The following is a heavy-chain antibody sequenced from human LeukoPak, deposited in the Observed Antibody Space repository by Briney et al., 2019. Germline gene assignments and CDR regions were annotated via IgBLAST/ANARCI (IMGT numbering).Heavy chain of an antibody. CDR3: AKASDYYGSGRGNHYYYYGMDV. CDR1: GFTFSSYG. J-gene: IGHJ6*02. V-gene: IGHV3-30*02. D-gene: IGHD3-10*01. Sequence: GGSLRLSCAASGFTFSSYGMHWVRQAPGKGLEWVVFIRYDGSNKYYADSVKGRFTISRDNSKNTLYLQMNSLRAEDTAVYYCAKASDYYGSGRGNHYYYYGMDVWGQGTTVTVSS. CDR2: IRYDGSNK.